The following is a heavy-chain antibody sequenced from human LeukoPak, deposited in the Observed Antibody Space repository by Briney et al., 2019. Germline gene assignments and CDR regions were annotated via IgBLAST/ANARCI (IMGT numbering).Heavy chain of an antibody. CDR2: IKQDGSEK. D-gene: IGHD5-24*01. J-gene: IGHJ4*02. Sequence: GGSLRLSCTASGFTFSSYWMNWVRQAPGKGLEWVANIKQDGSEKYYVDSVKGRFTISRDNAKKSLYLQMNSLRAEDTAVYYCARETEMANLDYWGQGTLATVSS. V-gene: IGHV3-7*04. CDR1: GFTFSSYW. CDR3: ARETEMANLDY.